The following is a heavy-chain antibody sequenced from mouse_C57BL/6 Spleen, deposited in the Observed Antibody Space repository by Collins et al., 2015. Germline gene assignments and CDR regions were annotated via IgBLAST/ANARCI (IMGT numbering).Heavy chain of an antibody. CDR1: GYTFTDYY. CDR2: IHPYNSDT. D-gene: IGHD1-1*01. Sequence: SGPELVKPGASVKISCKASGYTFTDYYMSWVKQSLGKSLEWIGIIHPYNSDTTYNQKFKGKATLTVDKSSSTAYMELNSPTSEDSAVYFCARRSDYYGSSYWYFDVWGTGTTVTVSS. J-gene: IGHJ1*03. CDR3: ARRSDYYGSSYWYFDV. V-gene: IGHV1-19*01.